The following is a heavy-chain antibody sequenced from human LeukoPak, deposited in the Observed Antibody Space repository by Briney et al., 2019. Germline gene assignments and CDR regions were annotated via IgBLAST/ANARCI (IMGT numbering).Heavy chain of an antibody. CDR3: ARLSYCSSTSCYAVNFDY. Sequence: SETLSLTCTVSGGSISSYYWSWIRQPPGKGLEWIGYIYYSGSTNYNPSLKSRVTISVDTSKNQFSLKLSSVTAADTAVYYCARLSYCSSTSCYAVNFDYWGQGTLVTVSS. CDR2: IYYSGST. V-gene: IGHV4-59*12. D-gene: IGHD2-2*01. CDR1: GGSISSYY. J-gene: IGHJ4*02.